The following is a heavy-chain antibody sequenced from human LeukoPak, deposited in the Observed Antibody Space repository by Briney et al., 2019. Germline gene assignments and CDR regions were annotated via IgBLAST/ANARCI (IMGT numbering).Heavy chain of an antibody. Sequence: SETLSLTCTVSGGAMSSSYWSWIRQPAGKGLEWIGRIYNSGNTNYSPSLESRVTMSTDTSKNQFSLKLTSVTAADTAVYYCARGSFDSSGYYVFDYWGQGTLVTVSS. V-gene: IGHV4-4*07. J-gene: IGHJ4*02. CDR2: IYNSGNT. CDR1: GGAMSSSY. CDR3: ARGSFDSSGYYVFDY. D-gene: IGHD3-22*01.